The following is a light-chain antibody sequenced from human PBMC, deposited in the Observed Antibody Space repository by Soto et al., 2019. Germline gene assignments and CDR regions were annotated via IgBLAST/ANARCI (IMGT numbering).Light chain of an antibody. CDR3: CSYAGRDTLYV. J-gene: IGLJ1*01. Sequence: SVLTQPPPVSGSPGQAVTLSCTGNSTDVGGYNYVSWYQQHPGKVPKLMLYDVSKRPSGVPGRFSGSKSGNTASLTISGLQAEDEADYYCCSYAGRDTLYVFGSGTKVTVL. V-gene: IGLV2-11*01. CDR1: STDVGGYNY. CDR2: DVS.